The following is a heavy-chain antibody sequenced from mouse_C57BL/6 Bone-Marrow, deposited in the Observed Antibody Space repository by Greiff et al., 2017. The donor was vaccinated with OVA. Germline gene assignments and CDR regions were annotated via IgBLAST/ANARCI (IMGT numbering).Heavy chain of an antibody. CDR2: IYPRDGST. CDR1: GYTFTSYD. J-gene: IGHJ2*01. V-gene: IGHV1-85*01. D-gene: IGHD1-1*01. Sequence: QVQLQQSGPELVKPGASVKLSCKASGYTFTSYDINWVKQRPGQGLEWIGWIYPRDGSTKYNEKFKGKATLSVDTSSSTAYMELPSLTSEDCAVYFCARLYCGSSYWCFDDWGQGTTGTVSS. CDR3: ARLYCGSSYWCFDD.